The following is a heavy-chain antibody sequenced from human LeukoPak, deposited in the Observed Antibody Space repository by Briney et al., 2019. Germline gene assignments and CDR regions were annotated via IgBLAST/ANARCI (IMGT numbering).Heavy chain of an antibody. CDR1: GLTFTTYA. CDR3: ARGGSDWYVDF. V-gene: IGHV3-23*01. J-gene: IGHJ4*02. CDR2: ISGGGGST. D-gene: IGHD6-19*01. Sequence: GGSLRLSCAASGLTFTTYAMNWVRQAPGKGLEWLSLISGGGGSTYYADSVKGRFTISRDNSKNTLYLQMNSLRAEDTAVYYCARGGSDWYVDFWGQGTLVTVSS.